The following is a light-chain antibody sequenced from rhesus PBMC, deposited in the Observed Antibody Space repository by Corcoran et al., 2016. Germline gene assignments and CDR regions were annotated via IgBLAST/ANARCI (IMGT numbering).Light chain of an antibody. Sequence: QSAPTQPPSVSGSPGQSVTISCIGTSSDVGSYNYVSWYQQHPGKAPKVMISEVSKRPSGVSDRFSGTKFGNTASLTISGLQPDDEADYCCCSDTSSRTCIFGVGTRLTVL. CDR2: EVS. J-gene: IGLJ1*01. V-gene: IGLV2S7*01. CDR1: SSDVGSYNY. CDR3: CSDTSSRTCI.